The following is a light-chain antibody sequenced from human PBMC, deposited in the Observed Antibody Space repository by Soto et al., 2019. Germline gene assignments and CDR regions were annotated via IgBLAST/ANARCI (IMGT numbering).Light chain of an antibody. CDR1: QSISSW. V-gene: IGKV1-5*03. CDR3: QHYNIYSWT. CDR2: KAS. J-gene: IGKJ1*01. Sequence: DIQMTQSPSTLSASVGDRVTITCRASQSISSWLAWYQQKPGKAPKLLIYKASTLKSGVQSRFSGSGSGTEFTLTISSLQPEDVATYYCQHYNIYSWTFGQGTKVDNK.